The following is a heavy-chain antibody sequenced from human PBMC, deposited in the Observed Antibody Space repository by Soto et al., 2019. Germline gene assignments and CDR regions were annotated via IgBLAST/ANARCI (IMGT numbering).Heavy chain of an antibody. V-gene: IGHV3-21*01. J-gene: IGHJ4*02. CDR1: GFTFSSYS. CDR2: ISSSSSYI. D-gene: IGHD4-4*01. CDR3: ASVGIYSLVDY. Sequence: EVQLVESGGGLVKPGGSLRLSCAASGFTFSSYSMNWVRQAPGKGLEWVSSISSSSSYIYYADSVKGRFTISRDNAKNSLYLNMNSLRAEDTDVSYCASVGIYSLVDYWGQGTLVTVSS.